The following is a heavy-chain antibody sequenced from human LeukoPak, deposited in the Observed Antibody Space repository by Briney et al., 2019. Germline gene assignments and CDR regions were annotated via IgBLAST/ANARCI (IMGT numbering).Heavy chain of an antibody. D-gene: IGHD6-13*01. CDR1: GGSISSSSYY. CDR3: ARVRGIAAAGPFFDY. Sequence: SETLSLTCTVSGGSISSSSYYWGWIRQPPGKGLEWIGSIYYSGSTYYNPSLKSRVTISVDTSKNQFSLKLSSVTAADTAVYYCARVRGIAAAGPFFDYWAREPWSPSPQ. CDR2: IYYSGST. V-gene: IGHV4-39*07. J-gene: IGHJ4*02.